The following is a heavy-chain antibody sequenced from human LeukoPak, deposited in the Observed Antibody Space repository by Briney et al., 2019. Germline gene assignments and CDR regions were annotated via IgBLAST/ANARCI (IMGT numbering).Heavy chain of an antibody. CDR2: MNPNSGNT. J-gene: IGHJ3*02. V-gene: IGHV1-8*03. D-gene: IGHD4-23*01. CDR3: ARGYGGNVADDAFDI. CDR1: GYTFTSYD. Sequence: ASVKVSCKASGYTFTSYDINWVRQATGQGLEWMGWMNPNSGNTGYAQKFQGRVTITRNTSISTAYMELSSLRSEDTAVYYCARGYGGNVADDAFDIWGQGTMVTVSS.